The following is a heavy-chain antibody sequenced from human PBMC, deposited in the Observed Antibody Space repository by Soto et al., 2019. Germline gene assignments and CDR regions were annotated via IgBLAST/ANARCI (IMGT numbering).Heavy chain of an antibody. V-gene: IGHV3-43D*03. D-gene: IGHD6-19*01. CDR2: ISWNGGST. J-gene: IGHJ4*02. CDR1: GFTFDDYA. Sequence: GGSLRLSCAASGFTFDDYAMHWVRQAPGKGLEWVSLISWNGGSTYYADSVKGRFTISRDNSKNSLYLQMNSLRAEDTALYYCAKSRARPRSSGWYYFDYWGQGTLVTVSS. CDR3: AKSRARPRSSGWYYFDY.